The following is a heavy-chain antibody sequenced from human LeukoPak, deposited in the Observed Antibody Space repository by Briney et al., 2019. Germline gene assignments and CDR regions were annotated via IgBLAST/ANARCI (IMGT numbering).Heavy chain of an antibody. Sequence: GMSLSLSCAASGFIFSSYAMHWVRQAPGKGLEWVALISYDGSNKYYADSVKGRFTISRDNSKNTLYLQMSSLRAEDTTVYYCARGSANYYDSSGYYYLSLDYWGQGTLVTVSS. D-gene: IGHD3-22*01. CDR3: ARGSANYYDSSGYYYLSLDY. CDR1: GFIFSSYA. J-gene: IGHJ4*02. V-gene: IGHV3-30*04. CDR2: ISYDGSNK.